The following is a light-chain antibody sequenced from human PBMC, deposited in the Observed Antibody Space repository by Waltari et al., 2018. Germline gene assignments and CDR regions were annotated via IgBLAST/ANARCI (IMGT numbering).Light chain of an antibody. V-gene: IGKV1-8*01. CDR2: AAS. Sequence: AIRMTQSPSSFSASTGDRVTITCRASQGISSYLAWYQQKPGKALKLLIYAASTLQSGVPSRFSGSGSGTDFTLTISCLQSEDFATYYCQQYYSYPPWTFGQGTKLEIK. CDR1: QGISSY. J-gene: IGKJ2*02. CDR3: QQYYSYPPWT.